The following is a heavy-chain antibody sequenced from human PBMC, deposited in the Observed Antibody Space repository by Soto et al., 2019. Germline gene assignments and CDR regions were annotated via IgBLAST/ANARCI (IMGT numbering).Heavy chain of an antibody. D-gene: IGHD3-10*01. Sequence: VTLSLAWAGRGGDFGGYCWSWIRQPPGKGLEWIGEINHSGSTNYNPSLKSRVTISVDTSKNQFSLKLSSVTAADTAVYYCAREGYGSGSQLYYYYAMDVWGQGTTVT. CDR1: GGDFGGYC. V-gene: IGHV4-34*01. CDR3: AREGYGSGSQLYYYYAMDV. J-gene: IGHJ6*02. CDR2: INHSGST.